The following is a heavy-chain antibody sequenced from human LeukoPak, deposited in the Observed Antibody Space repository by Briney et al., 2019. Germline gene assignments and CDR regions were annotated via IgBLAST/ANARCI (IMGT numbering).Heavy chain of an antibody. V-gene: IGHV3-30-3*01. CDR2: ISYDGSNT. CDR3: SRDGSSGYLHFDY. Sequence: GGSLRLSCAASGFTFSSYAMHWVRQAPGKGLEWVAVISYDGSNTYYADSVKGRFTISRDNSKNTLYLQMDGLRVEDTAVYYCSRDGSSGYLHFDYWGQGTLVTVSS. D-gene: IGHD3-22*01. CDR1: GFTFSSYA. J-gene: IGHJ4*02.